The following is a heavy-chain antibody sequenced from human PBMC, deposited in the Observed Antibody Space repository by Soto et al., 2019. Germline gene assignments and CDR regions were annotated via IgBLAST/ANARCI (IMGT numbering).Heavy chain of an antibody. CDR1: GVTVSSYV. Sequence: QVQLVQSGAEVKEPGSSVKVSCRASGVTVSSYVIIWVRQAPGQGLEWMGGVIPLLGTVNYEQRFRGRVTITAEESTSTAYMELHSLRSEDTGVYYCAGLGYSNGYAYWGQGTPVTVSS. V-gene: IGHV1-69*01. J-gene: IGHJ4*02. D-gene: IGHD6-25*01. CDR3: AGLGYSNGYAY. CDR2: VIPLLGTV.